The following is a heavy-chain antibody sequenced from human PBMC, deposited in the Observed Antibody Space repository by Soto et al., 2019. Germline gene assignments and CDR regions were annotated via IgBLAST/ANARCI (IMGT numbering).Heavy chain of an antibody. D-gene: IGHD3-3*01. V-gene: IGHV1-3*01. Sequence: QVQLVQSGAEVKKPGASVKVSCKASGYIFSSYTIHWLRQAPGQRLEWMGWTNPDNYITQYSQKFQGRVTITRDTSANTAYMELSGLRSDDTAVYYCARDSGRFLEWPHYYGMDVWGQGTTVTVSS. J-gene: IGHJ6*02. CDR3: ARDSGRFLEWPHYYGMDV. CDR1: GYIFSSYT. CDR2: TNPDNYIT.